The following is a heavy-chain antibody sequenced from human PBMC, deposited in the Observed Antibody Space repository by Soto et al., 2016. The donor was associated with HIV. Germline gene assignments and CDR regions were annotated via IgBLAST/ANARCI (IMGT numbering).Heavy chain of an antibody. J-gene: IGHJ5*02. CDR3: AGDRISVGDRIWFDP. D-gene: IGHD1-26*01. CDR1: GFTFSTYW. V-gene: IGHV3-74*01. CDR2: INSDGSST. Sequence: EVQLVESGGGLVQPGGSLRLSCAASGFTFSTYWMHWVRQAPGKGLVWVSRINSDGSSTSYADSVKGRFTISRDNAKNTLYVQMNSLRAEDTAVYYCAGDRISVGDRIWFDPGAREPWSPSPQ.